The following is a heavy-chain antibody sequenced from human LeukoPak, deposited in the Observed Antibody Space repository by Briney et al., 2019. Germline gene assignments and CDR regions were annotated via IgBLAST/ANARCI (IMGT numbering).Heavy chain of an antibody. D-gene: IGHD6-19*01. CDR1: GYTFTGYY. J-gene: IGHJ4*02. CDR3: ARVRIAVAGSGPLDY. Sequence: ASVTVSCKASGYTFTGYYMHWVRQAPGEGLEWMGWINPNSGGTNYAQKFQGRVTMTRDTSISTAYMELSRLRSDDTAVYYCARVRIAVAGSGPLDYWGQGTLVTVSS. CDR2: INPNSGGT. V-gene: IGHV1-2*02.